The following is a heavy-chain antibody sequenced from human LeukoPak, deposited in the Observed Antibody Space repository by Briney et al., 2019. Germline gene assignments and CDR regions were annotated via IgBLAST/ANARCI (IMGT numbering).Heavy chain of an antibody. J-gene: IGHJ4*02. Sequence: ASVKASCKASGGTFSSYAISWVRPAPGQGLEWMGGIIPIFGTANYAQKFQGRVTITADESTSTAYMELSSLRSEDTAVYYCARDDRVWFGDWGQGILVTVSS. CDR3: ARDDRVWFGD. V-gene: IGHV1-69*13. D-gene: IGHD3-10*01. CDR2: IIPIFGTA. CDR1: GGTFSSYA.